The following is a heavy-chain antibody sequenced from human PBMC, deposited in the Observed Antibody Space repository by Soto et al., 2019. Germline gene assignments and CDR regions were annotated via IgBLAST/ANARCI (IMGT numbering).Heavy chain of an antibody. Sequence: GSLRLSCAASGFTFSSYGMHWVRQAPGKGLEWVAVISYDGSNKYYADSVKGRFTISRDNSKNTLYLQMNSLRAEDTAVYYCAKGESHDSSGYPWDAFDIWGQGTMVTVSS. CDR2: ISYDGSNK. CDR3: AKGESHDSSGYPWDAFDI. J-gene: IGHJ3*02. CDR1: GFTFSSYG. V-gene: IGHV3-30*18. D-gene: IGHD3-22*01.